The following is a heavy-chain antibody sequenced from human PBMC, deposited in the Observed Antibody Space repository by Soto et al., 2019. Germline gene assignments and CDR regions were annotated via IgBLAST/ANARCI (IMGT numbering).Heavy chain of an antibody. CDR3: ARGGGSTRVDY. Sequence: QVQLQESGPGLVKPSQTLSLTCTVSGGSITSSGYYWSWIRQHPGEGLEWIGFTSNSGSTSYNPSLKSRVIISVDTSSNQFSRTLRSVTGAGVAVYYCARGGGSTRVDYWGQGTRVTVSP. D-gene: IGHD2-2*01. CDR2: TSNSGST. V-gene: IGHV4-31*03. CDR1: GGSITSSGYY. J-gene: IGHJ4*02.